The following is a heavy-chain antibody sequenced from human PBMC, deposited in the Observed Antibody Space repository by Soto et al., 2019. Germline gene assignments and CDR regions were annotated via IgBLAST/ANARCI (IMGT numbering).Heavy chain of an antibody. V-gene: IGHV1-2*04. CDR1: GYTFTGYY. CDR3: ARDFQSGGYPRVGAFDI. J-gene: IGHJ3*02. CDR2: INPNSGGT. Sequence: ASVKVSCKASGYTFTGYYMHWVRQAPGQGLEWMGWINPNSGGTNYAQKFQGWVTMTRDTSISTAYMELSRLRSDDTAVYYCARDFQSGGYPRVGAFDIWGQGTMVTVSS. D-gene: IGHD3-16*02.